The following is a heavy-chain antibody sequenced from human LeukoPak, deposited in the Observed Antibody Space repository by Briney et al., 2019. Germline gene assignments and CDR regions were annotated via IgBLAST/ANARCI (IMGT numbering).Heavy chain of an antibody. CDR1: GGSTSNYY. V-gene: IGHV4-59*01. CDR3: ARGRKYTSGYRVTELGSGYSDY. CDR2: IDYSGAT. Sequence: SGTLALTGTGSGGSTSNYYWNGIGQPPGRGRWGFGHIDYSGATNYNPSLNRRVYMSVDTSNNQFSLKLSSVTAADPGVYYCARGRKYTSGYRVTELGSGYSDYWGQGTLVTVSS. J-gene: IGHJ4*02. D-gene: IGHD5-18*01.